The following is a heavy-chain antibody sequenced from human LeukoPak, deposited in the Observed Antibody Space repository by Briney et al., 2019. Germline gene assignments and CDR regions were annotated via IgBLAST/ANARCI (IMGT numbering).Heavy chain of an antibody. Sequence: GGSLRLSCAASGFTFSNYAMSWVRQAPGKGLEWVSLISGSGGSTNYADSVKGRFSISRDNSKNTVYLQMKSLRADDTALYYCARAPGYCSGGSCYDYWGQGTLVTVSS. J-gene: IGHJ4*02. CDR1: GFTFSNYA. CDR3: ARAPGYCSGGSCYDY. CDR2: ISGSGGST. V-gene: IGHV3-23*01. D-gene: IGHD2-15*01.